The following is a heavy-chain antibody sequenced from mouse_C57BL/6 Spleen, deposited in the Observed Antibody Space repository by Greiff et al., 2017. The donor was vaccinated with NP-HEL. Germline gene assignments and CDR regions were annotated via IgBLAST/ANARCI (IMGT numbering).Heavy chain of an antibody. D-gene: IGHD2-1*01. CDR2: IYPGDGDT. Sequence: VQLQQSGPELVKPGASVKISCKASGYAFSSSWMNWVKQRPGKGLEWIGRIYPGDGDTNYNGKFKGKATLTADKSSSTAYMQLSSLTSEDSAVYFCARSYYLDYWGQGTTLTVSS. J-gene: IGHJ2*01. CDR1: GYAFSSSW. CDR3: ARSYYLDY. V-gene: IGHV1-82*01.